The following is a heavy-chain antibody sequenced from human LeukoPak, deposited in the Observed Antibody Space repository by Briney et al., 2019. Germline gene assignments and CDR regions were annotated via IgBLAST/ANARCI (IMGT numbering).Heavy chain of an antibody. CDR3: ARLRVAAAGGGYIDY. J-gene: IGHJ4*02. CDR2: IHYSGST. D-gene: IGHD6-13*01. Sequence: SETLSLTCTVSGGSISSSSYHWGWIRQPPGKGLEWIGSIHYSGSTYYNPSLKSRVTISVDMSKNQCSLRLSSVTAADTAVYYCARLRVAAAGGGYIDYWGQGTLVTVSS. V-gene: IGHV4-39*01. CDR1: GGSISSSSYH.